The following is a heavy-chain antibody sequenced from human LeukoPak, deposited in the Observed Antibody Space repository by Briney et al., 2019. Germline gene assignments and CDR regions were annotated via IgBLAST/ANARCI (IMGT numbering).Heavy chain of an antibody. CDR2: ISSSGSTI. CDR1: GFTFSSYE. V-gene: IGHV3-48*03. CDR3: AELGITMIGGV. D-gene: IGHD3-10*02. Sequence: GGSLRLSCAASGFTFSSYEMNWVRQAPGKGLEWVSYISSSGSTIYYADSVKGRFTIPRDNAKNSLYLQMNSLRAENTAVYYCAELGITMIGGVWGKGTTVTISS. J-gene: IGHJ6*04.